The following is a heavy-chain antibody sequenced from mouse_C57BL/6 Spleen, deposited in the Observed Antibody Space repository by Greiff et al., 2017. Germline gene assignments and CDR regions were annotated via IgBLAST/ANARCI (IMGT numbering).Heavy chain of an antibody. Sequence: DVMLVESGEGLVKPGGSLKLSCAASGFTFSSYAMSWVRQTPEKRLEWVAYISSGGDYIYYADTVKGRFTISRDNARNTLYLQMSSLKSEDTAMYYCTRDYYGKGWYFDVWGTGTTVTVSS. V-gene: IGHV5-9-1*02. D-gene: IGHD1-1*02. CDR3: TRDYYGKGWYFDV. CDR1: GFTFSSYA. J-gene: IGHJ1*03. CDR2: ISSGGDYI.